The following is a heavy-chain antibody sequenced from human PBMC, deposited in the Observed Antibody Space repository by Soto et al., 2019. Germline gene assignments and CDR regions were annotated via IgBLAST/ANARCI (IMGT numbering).Heavy chain of an antibody. D-gene: IGHD3-10*01. CDR2: ISSTSGSTI. V-gene: IGHV3-11*01. CDR3: ARVSYFYYGSWTAWDNAFDI. CDR1: GFSFSDYY. J-gene: IGHJ3*02. Sequence: QVQLVESGGGLVKPGGSLRLSCAASGFSFSDYYMNWIRQAPGKGLEWVSYISSTSGSTIYYADSVKGRFTISRENGKNSLYLQMNSLRAEDTAIYYCARVSYFYYGSWTAWDNAFDIWGQGTMVTVSS.